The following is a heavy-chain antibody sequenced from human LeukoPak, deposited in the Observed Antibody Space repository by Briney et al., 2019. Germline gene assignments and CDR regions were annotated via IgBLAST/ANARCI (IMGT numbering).Heavy chain of an antibody. CDR1: GGSFSGYY. V-gene: IGHV4-34*01. Sequence: SETLSLTCAVYGGSFSGYYWSWIRQPPGKGLEWIGEINHSGSTNYNPSLKSRVTISVDTSKNQFPLKLSSVTAADTAVYYCARGYSGYDLRVLYYYYMDVWGKGTTVTVSS. D-gene: IGHD5-12*01. CDR3: ARGYSGYDLRVLYYYYMDV. CDR2: INHSGST. J-gene: IGHJ6*03.